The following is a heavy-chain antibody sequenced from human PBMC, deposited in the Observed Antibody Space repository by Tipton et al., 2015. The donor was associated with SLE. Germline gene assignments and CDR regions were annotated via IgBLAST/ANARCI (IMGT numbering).Heavy chain of an antibody. J-gene: IGHJ4*02. V-gene: IGHV4-39*07. CDR3: ARDRGGSVAGPDY. CDR1: GGSISSSSYY. Sequence: TLSLTCTVSGGSISSSSYYWGWIRQPPGKGLEWIGSIYYSGSTYYNPSLKSRVTMSVDTSKNHFSLKLSSVTAADTAVYYCARDRGGSVAGPDYWGQGILVTVSS. D-gene: IGHD6-19*01. CDR2: IYYSGST.